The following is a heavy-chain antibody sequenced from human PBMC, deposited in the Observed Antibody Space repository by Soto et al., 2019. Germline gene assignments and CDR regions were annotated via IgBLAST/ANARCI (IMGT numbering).Heavy chain of an antibody. CDR1: GFTFSSCA. CDR3: AKEGASSWYPENRPFDY. J-gene: IGHJ4*02. D-gene: IGHD6-13*01. Sequence: PGGSLRLSCAASGFTFSSCAMNWVRQAPGKGLEWLSSISGSGGSTYYADSVKGRFTISRDNSKNTLYLQMNSLRAEDTAVYYCAKEGASSWYPENRPFDYWGQGTLVTVSS. CDR2: ISGSGGST. V-gene: IGHV3-23*01.